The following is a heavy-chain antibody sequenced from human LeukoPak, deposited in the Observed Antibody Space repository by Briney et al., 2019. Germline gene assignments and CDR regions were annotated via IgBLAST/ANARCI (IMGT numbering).Heavy chain of an antibody. Sequence: PSETLSLTCTVSGGSISSGGYSWSWIRQPPGKGLEWIGYIYHSGSTYYNPSLKSRVTISVDRSKNQFSLKLGSVTAADTAVYYCARGTYYYDSSGYYPAAFDYWGQGTLVTVSS. J-gene: IGHJ4*02. CDR1: GGSISSGGYS. D-gene: IGHD3-22*01. CDR3: ARGTYYYDSSGYYPAAFDY. V-gene: IGHV4-30-2*01. CDR2: IYHSGST.